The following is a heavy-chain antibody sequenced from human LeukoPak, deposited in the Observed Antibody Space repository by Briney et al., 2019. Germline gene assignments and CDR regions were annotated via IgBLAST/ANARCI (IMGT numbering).Heavy chain of an antibody. Sequence: GGSLRLSCEGSGFTFSNYWMTWVRQAPEKGLEWVANIKPSGSEKHYADSVEGRFTISRDNSVTTVSLQMSSLTPDDTGVYYCAKDRGTIFDVLNFDFDLWGQGALVTVSS. CDR1: GFTFSNYW. D-gene: IGHD3-3*02. V-gene: IGHV3-7*01. J-gene: IGHJ4*02. CDR2: IKPSGSEK. CDR3: AKDRGTIFDVLNFDFDL.